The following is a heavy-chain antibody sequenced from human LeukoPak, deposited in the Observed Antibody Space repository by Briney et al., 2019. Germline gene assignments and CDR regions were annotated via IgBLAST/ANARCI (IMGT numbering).Heavy chain of an antibody. V-gene: IGHV3-11*03. J-gene: IGHJ4*02. Sequence: GGSLRLSCAASGFTFSDYYMSGIRQAPGKGLEWVSYISSSSSYTNYADSVKGRFTISRDNAKNSLYLQMNSLRAVDTAVYYCARGDDTVVVPAAIIYWGQGTLVTVSS. CDR2: ISSSSSYT. CDR3: ARGDDTVVVPAAIIY. CDR1: GFTFSDYY. D-gene: IGHD2-2*01.